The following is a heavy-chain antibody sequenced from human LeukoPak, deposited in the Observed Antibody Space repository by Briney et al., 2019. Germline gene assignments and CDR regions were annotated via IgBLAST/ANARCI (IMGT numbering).Heavy chain of an antibody. Sequence: GGSLRLSCAASGFTFGSSAMSWVRQAPGKGLEWVSTISRSGVATYYANSVKGRFTISRDNSKNTVYLQMNSLRAEDTAIYYCAKHSHDGSAPYYEVQLDYWGQGTLVTVSS. CDR2: ISRSGVAT. CDR3: AKHSHDGSAPYYEVQLDY. CDR1: GFTFGSSA. J-gene: IGHJ4*02. V-gene: IGHV3-23*01. D-gene: IGHD3-22*01.